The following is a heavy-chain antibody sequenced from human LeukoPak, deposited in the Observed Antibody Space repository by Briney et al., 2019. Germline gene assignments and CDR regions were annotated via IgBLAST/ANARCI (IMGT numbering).Heavy chain of an antibody. Sequence: PGGSLRLSCAASGFTFSSYSMNWVRQAPGKGLEWVSSISSSSSYIYYADSVKGRFTISRDNAKNSLYLQMNSLRAEDTAVYYCARDESLGDLWSGYFDAFDIWGQGTMVTVSS. D-gene: IGHD3-3*01. CDR3: ARDESLGDLWSGYFDAFDI. V-gene: IGHV3-21*01. CDR2: ISSSSSYI. CDR1: GFTFSSYS. J-gene: IGHJ3*02.